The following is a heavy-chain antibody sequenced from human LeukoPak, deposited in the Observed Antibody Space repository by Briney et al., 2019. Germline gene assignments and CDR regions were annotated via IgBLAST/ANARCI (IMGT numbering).Heavy chain of an antibody. J-gene: IGHJ6*03. CDR3: ARRYCSGGTCYSVIYYYYYYMDV. V-gene: IGHV4-34*01. CDR1: GGSFSGYY. D-gene: IGHD2-15*01. CDR2: INHSGST. Sequence: PSETLSLTCAVYGGSFSGYYWSWIRQPPGKGLEWIGEINHSGSTNYNPSLKSRVTISVDTSKNQFSLKLSSVTAADTAVYYCARRYCSGGTCYSVIYYYYYYMDVWGKGTTVTVSS.